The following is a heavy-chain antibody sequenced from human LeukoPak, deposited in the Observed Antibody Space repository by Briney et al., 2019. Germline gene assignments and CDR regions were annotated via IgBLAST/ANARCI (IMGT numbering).Heavy chain of an antibody. CDR3: ARGGYYDILTGYYAQDYFDY. D-gene: IGHD3-9*01. J-gene: IGHJ4*02. CDR2: MNPNSGNT. CDR1: GYTFTSYD. Sequence: VASVKVSCKASGYTFTSYDINWVRQATGQGLEWMGWMNPNSGNTGYAQKFQGRVTMTRNTSISTAYMELSGLRSEDTAVYYCARGGYYDILTGYYAQDYFDYWGQGTLVTVSS. V-gene: IGHV1-8*01.